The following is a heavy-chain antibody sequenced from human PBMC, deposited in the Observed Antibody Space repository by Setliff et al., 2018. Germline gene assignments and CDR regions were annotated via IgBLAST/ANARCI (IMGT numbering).Heavy chain of an antibody. J-gene: IGHJ4*02. CDR1: GYTFTYYG. CDR3: ARINFYVSSGYHYAPDY. V-gene: IGHV1-18*01. D-gene: IGHD3-22*01. Sequence: RASVKVSCKASGYTFTYYGISWVRQAPGQGLEWMGWISGHNGNTNYAQKFQGRVTLTTDTSTDTAYMELGSLTSDDTAIYYCARINFYVSSGYHYAPDYWGPGTLVTVSS. CDR2: ISGHNGNT.